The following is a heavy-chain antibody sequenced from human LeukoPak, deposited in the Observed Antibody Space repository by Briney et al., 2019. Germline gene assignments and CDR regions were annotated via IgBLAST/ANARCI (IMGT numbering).Heavy chain of an antibody. D-gene: IGHD4-17*01. Sequence: PGGSLRLSCAASGFTFSSYGMHWVRQAPGEGLEWVSFIRYDGSNKYYADSVKGRFTISRDNSKNTLYLQMNRLRAEDTAVYYCAKDTTTVTGHAFDIWGQGTMVTVSS. CDR3: AKDTTTVTGHAFDI. CDR2: IRYDGSNK. V-gene: IGHV3-30*02. J-gene: IGHJ3*02. CDR1: GFTFSSYG.